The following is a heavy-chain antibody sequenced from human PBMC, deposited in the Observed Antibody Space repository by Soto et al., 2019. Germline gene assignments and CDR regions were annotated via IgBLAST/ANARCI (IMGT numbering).Heavy chain of an antibody. J-gene: IGHJ5*02. CDR2: ISSSSSYI. D-gene: IGHD5-18*01. CDR1: GFTFSSYS. V-gene: IGHV3-21*01. CDR3: ARAGTAMVTGISNWFDP. Sequence: GGSLRLSCAASGFTFSSYSMNWVRQAPGKGLEWVSSISSSSSYIYYADSVKGRFTISRDNAKNSLYLQMNSLGAEDTAVYYCARAGTAMVTGISNWFDPWGQGTLVTVSS.